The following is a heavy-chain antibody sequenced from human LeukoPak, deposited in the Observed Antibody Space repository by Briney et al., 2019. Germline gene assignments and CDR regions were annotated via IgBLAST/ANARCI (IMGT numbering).Heavy chain of an antibody. CDR2: IWYDGSNK. V-gene: IGHV3-33*01. D-gene: IGHD4-23*01. CDR3: ARGRGADYGGNSGYFDY. J-gene: IGHJ4*02. Sequence: GGSLRLSCAASGFTFSGFGMHWVRQAPGKGLEWVAVIWYDGSNKYYADSVKGRFTISRDNPKNTLYVQMNSLRAEDTAVYYWARGRGADYGGNSGYFDYWGQGTLVTVSS. CDR1: GFTFSGFG.